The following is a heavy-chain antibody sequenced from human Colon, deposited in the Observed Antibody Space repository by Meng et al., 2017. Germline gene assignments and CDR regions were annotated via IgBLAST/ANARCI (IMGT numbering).Heavy chain of an antibody. V-gene: IGHV4-34*01. Sequence: VPPQQWGAGLLKPSETLSLTCAVYGGSFSGYYWSWIRQPPGKGLEWIGEINHSGSTNYNPSLKSRVTISVDTSKNQFSLKLSSVTAADTAVYYCARSLGYYDYVWGSYPPGYWGQGTLVTVSS. CDR2: INHSGST. CDR1: GGSFSGYY. J-gene: IGHJ4*02. CDR3: ARSLGYYDYVWGSYPPGY. D-gene: IGHD3-16*01.